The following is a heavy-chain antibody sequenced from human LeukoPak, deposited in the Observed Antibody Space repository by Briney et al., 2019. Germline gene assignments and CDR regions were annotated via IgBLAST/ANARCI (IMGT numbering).Heavy chain of an antibody. V-gene: IGHV1-69*13. D-gene: IGHD1-26*01. CDR2: IIPIFGTA. Sequence: ASVKVSFTASGYTFTSYDINWVRQATGQGLEWMGGIIPIFGTANYAQKFQGRVTITADESTSTAYMELSSLRSEDTAVYYCARAWELLHPLGYWGQGTLVTVSS. J-gene: IGHJ4*02. CDR1: GYTFTSYD. CDR3: ARAWELLHPLGY.